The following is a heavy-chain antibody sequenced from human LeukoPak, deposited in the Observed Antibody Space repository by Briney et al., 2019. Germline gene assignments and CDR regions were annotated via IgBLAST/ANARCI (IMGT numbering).Heavy chain of an antibody. J-gene: IGHJ6*02. V-gene: IGHV3-7*01. D-gene: IGHD7-27*01. Sequence: GGSLRLSCGTSGFTFNNSWMSWVRQAPGKGPEWVASIKDDGSETFHADSVRGRFTISRDNARGTLYVQMNTLRAEDTAVYYCATYTNWVAGDVWGQGTTVTVSS. CDR1: GFTFNNSW. CDR2: IKDDGSET. CDR3: ATYTNWVAGDV.